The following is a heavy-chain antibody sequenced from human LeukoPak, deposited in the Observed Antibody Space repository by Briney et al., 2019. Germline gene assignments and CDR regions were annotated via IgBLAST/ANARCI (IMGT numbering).Heavy chain of an antibody. Sequence: GGSLRLSCAASGFTFSSYGMSWVRQAPGKGLEWVSAISGSGGSAYYADSVKGRFTISRDNSKNTLYLQMNSLRAEDTAVYYCANLGKSGWQNDYWGQGTLVTVSS. CDR3: ANLGKSGWQNDY. J-gene: IGHJ4*02. CDR1: GFTFSSYG. D-gene: IGHD6-19*01. CDR2: ISGSGGSA. V-gene: IGHV3-23*01.